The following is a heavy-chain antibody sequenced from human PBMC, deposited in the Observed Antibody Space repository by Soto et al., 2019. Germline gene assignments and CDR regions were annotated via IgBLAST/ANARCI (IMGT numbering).Heavy chain of an antibody. D-gene: IGHD2-15*01. CDR1: GYTFTSYY. J-gene: IGHJ6*02. CDR3: ARVARYCSGGSCYSHYYYGMDV. CDR2: INPSGGST. V-gene: IGHV1-46*01. Sequence: GASVKVSCKASGYTFTSYYMHWVRQAPGQGLEWMGIINPSGGSTSYAQKFQGRVTMTRDTSTSTVYMELSSLRSEDTAVYYCARVARYCSGGSCYSHYYYGMDVWGQGTTGTSP.